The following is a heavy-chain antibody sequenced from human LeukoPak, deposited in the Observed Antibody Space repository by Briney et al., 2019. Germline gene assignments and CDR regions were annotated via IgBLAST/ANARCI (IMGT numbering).Heavy chain of an antibody. J-gene: IGHJ4*02. Sequence: PSETLSLTCAVYGGSFSGYYWSWIRQPPGKGLEWIGEINHSGTTNYNPSLKSRVTISVDTSKNQLSLKLSSVTAADTAVYYCSRERVLRYWGQGTLVTVSS. CDR2: INHSGTT. CDR3: SRERVLRY. V-gene: IGHV4-34*01. CDR1: GGSFSGYY.